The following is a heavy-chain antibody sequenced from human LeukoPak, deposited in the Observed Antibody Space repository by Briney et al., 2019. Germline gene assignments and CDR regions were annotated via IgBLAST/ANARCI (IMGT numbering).Heavy chain of an antibody. J-gene: IGHJ6*02. V-gene: IGHV3-30-3*01. D-gene: IGHD3-3*01. CDR3: ARGFLEWLLSYGMDV. CDR2: ISYDGSNK. CDR1: GFTFSSYA. Sequence: PGRSLRLSCAASGFTFSSYAMHWVRQAPGKGLEWVAVISYDGSNKYYADSVKGRFTISRDNSKNTLYLQMNGLRAEDTAVYYRARGFLEWLLSYGMDVWGQGTTVTVSS.